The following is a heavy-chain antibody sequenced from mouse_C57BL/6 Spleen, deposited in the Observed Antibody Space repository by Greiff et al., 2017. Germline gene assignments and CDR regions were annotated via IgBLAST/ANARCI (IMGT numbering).Heavy chain of an antibody. Sequence: VQLQQSGPVLVKPGASVKMSCKASGYTFTDYYMNWVKQSHGKSLEWIGVINPYNGGTSYNQKFKGKATLTFDKSSSTAYMELNSLTSEDSAVYYCASPLRVPSWVFAYWGQGTLVTVSA. J-gene: IGHJ3*01. CDR2: INPYNGGT. CDR1: GYTFTDYY. D-gene: IGHD1-1*01. CDR3: ASPLRVPSWVFAY. V-gene: IGHV1-19*01.